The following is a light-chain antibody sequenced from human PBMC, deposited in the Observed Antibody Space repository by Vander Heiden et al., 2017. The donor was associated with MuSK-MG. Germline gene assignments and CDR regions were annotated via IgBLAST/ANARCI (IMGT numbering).Light chain of an antibody. Sequence: QSVLTQPPSVSGAPGQRVTISCTRSSSNIGAGYDVHWYQQLPGTAPKLLIYANTNRPSGVPDRFSGSKSGTSASLAITGLQAEDEADYYCQSYDSSLSTYVFGTGTKVTVL. CDR2: ANT. V-gene: IGLV1-40*01. CDR3: QSYDSSLSTYV. CDR1: SSNIGAGYD. J-gene: IGLJ1*01.